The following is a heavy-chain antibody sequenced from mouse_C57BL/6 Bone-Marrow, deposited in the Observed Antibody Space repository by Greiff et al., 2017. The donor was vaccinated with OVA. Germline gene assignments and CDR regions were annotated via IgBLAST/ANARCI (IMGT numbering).Heavy chain of an antibody. CDR1: GYSITSGYY. V-gene: IGHV3-6*01. Sequence: EVKLVESGPGLVKPSQSLSLTCSVTGYSITSGYYWNWIRQFPGNKLEWMGYISYDGSNNYNPSLKNRISITRDTSKNQFFLKLNSVTTEDTATYYCARERGSTVVAPYAMDYWGQGTSVTVSS. J-gene: IGHJ4*01. D-gene: IGHD1-1*01. CDR3: ARERGSTVVAPYAMDY. CDR2: ISYDGSN.